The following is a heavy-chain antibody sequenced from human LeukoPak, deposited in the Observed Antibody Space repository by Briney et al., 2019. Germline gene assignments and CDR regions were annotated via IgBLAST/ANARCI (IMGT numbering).Heavy chain of an antibody. CDR2: IYYSGST. CDR3: ARPKSGSYYYFDY. D-gene: IGHD1-26*01. V-gene: IGHV4-39*01. Sequence: KPSETLSLTCTVSGGSISSSSYYWGWIRQPPGKGLEWIGSIYYSGSTYYNPSLKSRVTISVDTSKNQFSLKLSSVTAADTAVYYCARPKSGSYYYFDYWGQGTLVTVSS. J-gene: IGHJ4*02. CDR1: GGSISSSSYY.